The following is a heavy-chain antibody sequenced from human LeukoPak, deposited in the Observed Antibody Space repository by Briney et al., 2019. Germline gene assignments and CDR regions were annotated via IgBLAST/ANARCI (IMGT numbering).Heavy chain of an antibody. CDR3: AREHYDILTGYLAWFDP. D-gene: IGHD3-9*01. CDR2: INHSGST. J-gene: IGHJ5*02. V-gene: IGHV4-34*01. Sequence: SETLSLTCAVYGGSFSGYYWSWIRQPPGKGLEWIGEINHSGSTNYNPSLKSRVTISVDTSKNQFSLKLSSVTAADTAVYYCAREHYDILTGYLAWFDPWGQGTLVTVSS. CDR1: GGSFSGYY.